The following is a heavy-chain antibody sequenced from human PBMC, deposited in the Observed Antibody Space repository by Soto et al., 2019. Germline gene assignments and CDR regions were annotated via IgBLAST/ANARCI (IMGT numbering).Heavy chain of an antibody. CDR1: GYTFTSYG. J-gene: IGHJ4*02. CDR3: AREVNGGYSGYDYPTVAYLVDY. D-gene: IGHD5-12*01. V-gene: IGHV1-18*01. Sequence: GASVKVSCKASGYTFTSYGISWVRQAPGQGLEWMGWISAYNGNTNYAQKLQGRVTMTTDTSTSTAYMELRSLRSDDTAVYYCAREVNGGYSGYDYPTVAYLVDYWGQGTLVTVPS. CDR2: ISAYNGNT.